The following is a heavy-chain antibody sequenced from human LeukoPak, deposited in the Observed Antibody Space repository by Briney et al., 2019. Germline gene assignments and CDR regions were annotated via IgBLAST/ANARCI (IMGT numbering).Heavy chain of an antibody. Sequence: VASVKVSCKASGYTFTGYYMHWVRQASGQALEWMGWINPNSGGTNYAQKFQGRVTMTRDTSISTAYMELSRLRSDDTAVYYCARDLSGAYSGSYYDWGQGTLVTVSS. J-gene: IGHJ4*02. D-gene: IGHD1-26*01. CDR2: INPNSGGT. CDR1: GYTFTGYY. V-gene: IGHV1-2*02. CDR3: ARDLSGAYSGSYYD.